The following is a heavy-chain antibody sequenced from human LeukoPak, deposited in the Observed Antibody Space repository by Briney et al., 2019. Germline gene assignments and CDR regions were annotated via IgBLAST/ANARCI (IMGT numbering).Heavy chain of an antibody. Sequence: PSETLSLTCTVSGGPISSDTYYWSWIRQPAGKGLEWIGRIYASGNSNYNASLKSRVTISIDTSKNQFSLRLNSVIATDTAVYYCAGTRRYCSGGSCYNWFDPWGQGILVTVSS. J-gene: IGHJ5*02. CDR1: GGPISSDTYY. D-gene: IGHD2-15*01. CDR2: IYASGNS. V-gene: IGHV4-61*02. CDR3: AGTRRYCSGGSCYNWFDP.